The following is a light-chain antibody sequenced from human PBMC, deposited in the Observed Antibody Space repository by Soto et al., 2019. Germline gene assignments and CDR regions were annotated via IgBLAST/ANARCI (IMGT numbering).Light chain of an antibody. V-gene: IGKV1-5*01. CDR1: QTIDKK. J-gene: IGKJ1*01. CDR2: DAS. CDR3: QQYDLYWT. Sequence: DIPLTQSPSTQSASVGDRVTITCRASQTIDKKLAWYQQKPGKAPKLLIFDASTLETGVPFRFSGSGSGTEFSLSINSLQPEDFGTYFCQQYDLYWTFGQGTKVEI.